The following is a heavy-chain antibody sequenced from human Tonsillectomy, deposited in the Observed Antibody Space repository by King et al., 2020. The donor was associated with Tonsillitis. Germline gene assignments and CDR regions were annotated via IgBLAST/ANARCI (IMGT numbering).Heavy chain of an antibody. J-gene: IGHJ3*02. Sequence: VQLVESGGGLVQPGGSLRLSCAVSGFTLSSYWMTWVRQAPGKGLEWVANIKQDGSEKYYVDSVKGRFTISRDNAKNSLYLQINSLRAEDTAVYYCARDRGAFDTWGQGTMVTVSS. CDR3: ARDRGAFDT. CDR1: GFTLSSYW. D-gene: IGHD3-10*01. CDR2: IKQDGSEK. V-gene: IGHV3-7*03.